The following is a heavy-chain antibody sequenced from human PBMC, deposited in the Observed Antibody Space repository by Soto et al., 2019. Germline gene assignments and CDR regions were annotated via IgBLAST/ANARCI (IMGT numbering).Heavy chain of an antibody. J-gene: IGHJ5*02. Sequence: GSLRLSCAASGFTFSSYGMHWVRQAPGKGLEWVAVIWYDGSNKYYADSVKGRFTISRDNSKNTLYLQMNSLRAEDTAVYYCAREYSSGWSWFDPWGQGTLVTVSS. CDR1: GFTFSSYG. D-gene: IGHD6-19*01. V-gene: IGHV3-33*01. CDR3: AREYSSGWSWFDP. CDR2: IWYDGSNK.